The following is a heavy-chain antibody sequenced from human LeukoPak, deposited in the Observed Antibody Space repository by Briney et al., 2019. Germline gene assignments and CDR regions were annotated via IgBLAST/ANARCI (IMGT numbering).Heavy chain of an antibody. Sequence: SETLSLTCTVSGGSISSYYWSWIRQPAGKGLEWIGRIYTSGSTNYNPSIKNRVTMSVDTSKNQFSLKLSSVTAADTAVYYWARENFPNLYDYDSPGLDYWGQGPLVTVSS. CDR1: GGSISSYY. D-gene: IGHD3-22*01. V-gene: IGHV4-4*07. J-gene: IGHJ4*02. CDR2: IYTSGST. CDR3: ARENFPNLYDYDSPGLDY.